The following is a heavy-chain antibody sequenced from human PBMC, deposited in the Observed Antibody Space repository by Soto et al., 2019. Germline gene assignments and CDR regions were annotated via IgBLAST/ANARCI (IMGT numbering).Heavy chain of an antibody. D-gene: IGHD7-27*01. V-gene: IGHV3-30-3*01. CDR2: ISNDGGKK. J-gene: IGHJ4*02. CDR3: ARDEGNTGGFPFFDF. CDR1: GFAFTSHA. Sequence: PGGSLRLSCAASGFAFTSHALHWVRQAPGKGLEWVALISNDGGKKQYAESVEGRFTVSRDSSRNTLYLQLNSLRPEDTAVYFCARDEGNTGGFPFFDFWGQGKLVTVSS.